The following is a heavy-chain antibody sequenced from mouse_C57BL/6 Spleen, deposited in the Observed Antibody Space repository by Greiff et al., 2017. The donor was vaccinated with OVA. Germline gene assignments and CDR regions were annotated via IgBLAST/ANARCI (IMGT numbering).Heavy chain of an antibody. CDR1: GYTFTSYW. V-gene: IGHV1-59*01. D-gene: IGHD1-2*01. Sequence: VQLQQPGAELVRPGTSVKLSCKASGYTFTSYWMHWVKQRPGQGLEWIGVIDPSDSYTNYNQKFKGKATLTVDTSSSTAYMQLSSLTSEDSAVDYCARPLLRYYAMDYWGQGTSVTVSS. CDR2: IDPSDSYT. J-gene: IGHJ4*01. CDR3: ARPLLRYYAMDY.